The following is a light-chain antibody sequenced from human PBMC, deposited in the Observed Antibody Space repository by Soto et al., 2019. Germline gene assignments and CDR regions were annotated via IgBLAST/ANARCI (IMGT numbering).Light chain of an antibody. Sequence: EVVMTQSPATVSVSPGEGVTLSCRASQTISNDLAWYQQKPGQAPRLIIYGASTRATGVPARFSGGGSGTEFTLTISSLLSEDFAFYYCQQNNKWPPVTFGGGTKVEIK. CDR3: QQNNKWPPVT. J-gene: IGKJ4*01. CDR1: QTISND. CDR2: GAS. V-gene: IGKV3-15*01.